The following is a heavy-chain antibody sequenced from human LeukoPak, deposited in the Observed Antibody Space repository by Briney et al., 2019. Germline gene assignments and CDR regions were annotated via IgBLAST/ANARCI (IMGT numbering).Heavy chain of an antibody. CDR2: XXXDGSNK. CDR1: GFTFSSYA. CDR3: ARDLSLNYDILTAYGMDV. D-gene: IGHD3-9*01. Sequence: GGSLRLSCAASGFTFSSYAMHWVRQAPGKGLXXXXXXXXDGSNKYYADSVKGRFTISRDNSKNTLYLQMNSLRAEDTAVYYSARDLSLNYDILTAYGMDVWGQGTTVTVSS. J-gene: IGHJ6*02. V-gene: IGHV3-30-3*01.